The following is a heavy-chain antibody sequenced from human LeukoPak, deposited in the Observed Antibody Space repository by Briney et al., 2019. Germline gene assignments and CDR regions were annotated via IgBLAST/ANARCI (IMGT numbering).Heavy chain of an antibody. CDR1: GFTFSNYG. J-gene: IGHJ4*02. Sequence: GGSLRLSCAASGFTFSNYGMHWVRQAPGKGLEWVALISFDGSQKYYADSVKGRFTISRDNAKNSLYLQMNSLRAEDTAVYYCARDYDRRFGFDYWGQGTLVTVSS. D-gene: IGHD3-16*01. CDR2: ISFDGSQK. V-gene: IGHV3-33*01. CDR3: ARDYDRRFGFDY.